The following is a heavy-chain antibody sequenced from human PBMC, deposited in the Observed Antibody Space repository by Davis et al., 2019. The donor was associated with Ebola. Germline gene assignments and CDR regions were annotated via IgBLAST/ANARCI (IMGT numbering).Heavy chain of an antibody. CDR3: AKALYFGLVVQYFDS. V-gene: IGHV3-23*01. Sequence: PGGSLRLSCTASGFTFSSYAMSWVRQAPGKGLEWVSGISDSGDSTEYIDSVKGRFTISRDNSKNTLHLQMNSLRAEDTAVYYCAKALYFGLVVQYFDSWGQGTLVTVSS. CDR2: ISDSGDST. J-gene: IGHJ4*02. CDR1: GFTFSSYA. D-gene: IGHD3-3*01.